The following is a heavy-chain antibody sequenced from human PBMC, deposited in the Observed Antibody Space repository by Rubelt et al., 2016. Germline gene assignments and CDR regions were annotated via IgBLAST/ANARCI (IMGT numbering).Heavy chain of an antibody. J-gene: IGHJ6*02. CDR2: IYYSGST. V-gene: IGHV4-59*01. Sequence: QVQLQESGPGLVKPSETLSLTCTISGGSFSNDFWSWVRQPPGKGLEWIAYIYYSGSTKYNPSLMSRLTISVDTSKNQFSLKRSSVTAADTAGYYWARDTGVVTATSCGNSGMDVWGQGTTVIVSS. D-gene: IGHD2-21*02. CDR1: GGSFSNDF. CDR3: ARDTGVVTATSCGNSGMDV.